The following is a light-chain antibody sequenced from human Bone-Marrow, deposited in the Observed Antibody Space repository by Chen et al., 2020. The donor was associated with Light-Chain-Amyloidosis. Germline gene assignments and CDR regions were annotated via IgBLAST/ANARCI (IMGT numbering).Light chain of an antibody. Sequence: SYVLTQPSSVSVAPGQTATIACGGNNIGSTSVHWYQQTPGQAPLLVVYDDSDRPSGIPERLSCSNSGNTATLTISRVEAGDEADYYCQVWDRSSDRPVCGGGTKLTVL. CDR3: QVWDRSSDRPV. V-gene: IGLV3-21*02. J-gene: IGLJ3*02. CDR2: DDS. CDR1: NIGSTS.